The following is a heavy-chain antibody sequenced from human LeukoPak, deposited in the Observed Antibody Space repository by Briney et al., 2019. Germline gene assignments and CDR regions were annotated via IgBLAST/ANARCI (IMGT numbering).Heavy chain of an antibody. V-gene: IGHV3-15*01. CDR1: GFTFSNAW. CDR2: IKSKTDGGTT. Sequence: PGGSLRLSCAASGFTFSNAWMSWVRQAPGKGLEWVGRIKSKTDGGTTDYAAPVNGRFTISRDDSKNTLYLQMNSLRAEDTAVYCCAKVSFGRWAYYDSSGYYYSWGQGTLVTVSS. J-gene: IGHJ4*02. D-gene: IGHD3-22*01. CDR3: AKVSFGRWAYYDSSGYYYS.